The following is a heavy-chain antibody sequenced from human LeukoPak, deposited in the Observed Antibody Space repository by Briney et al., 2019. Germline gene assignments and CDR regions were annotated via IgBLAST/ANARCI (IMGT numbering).Heavy chain of an antibody. Sequence: GGSLRLSCAASGFTFSDYYMSWIRQAPGKGLEWVSIIYNDGSTYYADSMKGRFTISRDNSKNTLYLQVNSLRAEDTAMYYCARNILFAFDIWGQGTMVTVSS. CDR1: GFTFSDYY. CDR2: IYNDGST. CDR3: ARNILFAFDI. D-gene: IGHD2/OR15-2a*01. J-gene: IGHJ3*02. V-gene: IGHV3-53*01.